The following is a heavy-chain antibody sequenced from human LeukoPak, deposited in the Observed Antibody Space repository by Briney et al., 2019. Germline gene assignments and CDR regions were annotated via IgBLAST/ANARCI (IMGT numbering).Heavy chain of an antibody. Sequence: GGSLRLSCAASGFTVSSNYMSWVRQAPGKGLEWVSAISGSGGSTYYADSVKGRFTISRDNSKNTLYLQMNSLRAEDTAVYYCAKVGATLENFDYWGQGTLVTVSS. J-gene: IGHJ4*02. V-gene: IGHV3-23*01. CDR3: AKVGATLENFDY. D-gene: IGHD1-26*01. CDR1: GFTVSSNY. CDR2: ISGSGGST.